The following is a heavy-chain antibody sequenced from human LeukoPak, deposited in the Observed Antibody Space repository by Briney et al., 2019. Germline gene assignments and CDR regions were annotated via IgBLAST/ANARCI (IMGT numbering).Heavy chain of an antibody. V-gene: IGHV4-39*01. J-gene: IGHJ2*01. CDR3: ARGVTMIVVVIHDWYFDL. D-gene: IGHD3-22*01. CDR1: GGSISSSSYY. Sequence: SEALSLTCTVSGGSISSSSYYWGWIRQPPGKGLEWIGSIYYSRSTYYNPSLKSRVTISVDTSKNQFSLKLSSLTAADTAVYYCARGVTMIVVVIHDWYFDLWGRGTLVTVSS. CDR2: IYYSRST.